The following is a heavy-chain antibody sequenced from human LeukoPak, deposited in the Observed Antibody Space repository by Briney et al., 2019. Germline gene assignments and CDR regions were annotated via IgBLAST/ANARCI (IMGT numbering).Heavy chain of an antibody. J-gene: IGHJ4*02. CDR2: ISSSGSTI. CDR1: GFTFSSYE. D-gene: IGHD3-10*01. V-gene: IGHV3-48*03. Sequence: GGSLRLSCAASGFTFSSYEMNWVRQAPGKGLEWVSYISSSGSTIYYADSVKGRFTISRDNAKNSLYLQMNSLRAEDTAVYYCAREPLYGSGSYHFDYWGQGTLVTVSS. CDR3: AREPLYGSGSYHFDY.